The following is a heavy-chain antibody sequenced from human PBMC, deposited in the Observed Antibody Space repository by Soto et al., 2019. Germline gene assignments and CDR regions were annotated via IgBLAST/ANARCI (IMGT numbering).Heavy chain of an antibody. V-gene: IGHV3-30*03. CDR3: ATDRGGLDY. Sequence: GGSLRLSCAASGFTFSSYVMNWVRQAPGKGLEWVAVISYDGSNKYYADSVKGRFTISRNNSKNTLYLQMNSLRAEDTAVYYCATDRGGLDYWGQGTLVTVSS. J-gene: IGHJ4*02. CDR2: ISYDGSNK. D-gene: IGHD2-15*01. CDR1: GFTFSSYV.